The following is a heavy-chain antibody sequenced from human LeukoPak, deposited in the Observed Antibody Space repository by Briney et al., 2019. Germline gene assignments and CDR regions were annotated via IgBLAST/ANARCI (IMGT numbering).Heavy chain of an antibody. CDR2: ISSSSTI. CDR1: GLTFSSYS. J-gene: IGHJ4*02. V-gene: IGHV3-48*01. Sequence: GGSLRLSCAASGLTFSSYSMNWVRQVPGKGLEWVSYISSSSTIYYADSVKGRFTISRDNAKNSLYLQMNSLRAEDTAVYYCARVGPFDYWGQGTLVTVSS. CDR3: ARVGPFDY.